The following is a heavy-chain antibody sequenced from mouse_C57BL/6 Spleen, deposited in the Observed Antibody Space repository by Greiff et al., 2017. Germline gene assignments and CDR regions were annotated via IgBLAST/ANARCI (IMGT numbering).Heavy chain of an antibody. CDR1: GYTFTSYT. D-gene: IGHD1-1*01. CDR3: ARTDGSSGAWFAY. J-gene: IGHJ3*01. V-gene: IGHV1-4*01. Sequence: VQLQQSGAELARPGASVKMSCKASGYTFTSYTMHWVKQRPGQGLEWIGYINPSSGYTKYNQKFKDKATLTADKSSSTAYMQLSSLTSEDSAVYYCARTDGSSGAWFAYWGQGTLVTVSA. CDR2: INPSSGYT.